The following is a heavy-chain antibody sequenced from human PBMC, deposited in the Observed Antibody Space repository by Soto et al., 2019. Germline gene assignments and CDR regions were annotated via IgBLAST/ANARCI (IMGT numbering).Heavy chain of an antibody. CDR1: GYSFTSYW. CDR3: ARRVGYCSGGSCYGTFDY. V-gene: IGHV5-51*01. D-gene: IGHD2-15*01. Sequence: PGESLKISCKGSGYSFTSYWIGWVRQMPGKGLEWMGIIYPGDSDTRYSPSFQGQVTISADKSISTAYLQWSSLKASDTVMFYCARRVGYCSGGSCYGTFDYWGQGTLVTVSS. J-gene: IGHJ4*02. CDR2: IYPGDSDT.